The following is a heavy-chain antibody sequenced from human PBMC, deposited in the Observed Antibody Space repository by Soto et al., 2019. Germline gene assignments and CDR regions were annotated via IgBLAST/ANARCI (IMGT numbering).Heavy chain of an antibody. CDR3: AKDPRPITMIVVVMGGGI. D-gene: IGHD3-22*01. Sequence: GGSLRLSCAASGFTFSSYAMSWVRQAPGKGLEWVSAISGSGGSTYYTDSVKGRFTISRDNSKNTLYLQMNSLRAEDTAVYYCAKDPRPITMIVVVMGGGIWGQGTMVTVSS. V-gene: IGHV3-23*01. CDR2: ISGSGGST. J-gene: IGHJ3*02. CDR1: GFTFSSYA.